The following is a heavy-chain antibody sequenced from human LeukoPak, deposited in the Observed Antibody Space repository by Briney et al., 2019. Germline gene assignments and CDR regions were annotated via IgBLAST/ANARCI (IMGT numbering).Heavy chain of an antibody. CDR1: GFTFSTYA. D-gene: IGHD1-26*01. J-gene: IGHJ4*02. Sequence: PGGSLRLSCAASGFTFSTYAMSWVRQPPGKGLEWVSAISGSGSGTYYADSVKGRLTISRDNSKNTLYLQMNSLRAEDTALYYCAKDGSGSYYHGGFDYWGQGTLVTVSS. CDR3: AKDGSGSYYHGGFDY. V-gene: IGHV3-23*01. CDR2: ISGSGSGT.